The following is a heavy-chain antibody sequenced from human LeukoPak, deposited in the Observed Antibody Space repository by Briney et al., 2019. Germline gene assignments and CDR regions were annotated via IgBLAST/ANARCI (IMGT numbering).Heavy chain of an antibody. V-gene: IGHV4-34*01. CDR3: ARVVGKYSSSWYY. Sequence: SETLSLTCTVSGGSISSYYWSWIRQPPGKGLEWIGEINHSGSTNYNPSLKGRVTISVDTSKNQFSLKLRSVTPADTAVYYCARVVGKYSSSWYYWGEGTLVSVSS. CDR1: GGSISSYY. CDR2: INHSGST. D-gene: IGHD6-13*01. J-gene: IGHJ4*02.